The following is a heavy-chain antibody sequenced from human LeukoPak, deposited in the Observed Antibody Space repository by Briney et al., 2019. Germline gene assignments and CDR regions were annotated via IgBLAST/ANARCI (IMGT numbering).Heavy chain of an antibody. J-gene: IGHJ4*02. CDR1: GGSISSYY. V-gene: IGHV4-59*08. CDR2: IYYSGST. D-gene: IGHD4-17*01. Sequence: SETLSLTCTVSGGSISSYYWSWIRQPPGKGLEWIGYIYYSGSTNYNPSLKSRVTISVDTSKNQFSLKLSSVTAADTAVYYCAIHYGGLDYWGQGTLVTVSS. CDR3: AIHYGGLDY.